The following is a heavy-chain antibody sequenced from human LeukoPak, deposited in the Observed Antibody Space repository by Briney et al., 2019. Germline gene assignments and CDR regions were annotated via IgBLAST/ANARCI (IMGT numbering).Heavy chain of an antibody. V-gene: IGHV3-23*01. D-gene: IGHD6-13*01. CDR1: GFTSSSYA. Sequence: TGGSLRLSCAASGFTSSSYAMSWVRQAPGKGLEWVSAISGSGGSTYYADSVKGRFTISRDNSKNTLYLQMNSLRAEDTAVYYCAKDFHSSSWYYFDYWGQGTLVTVSS. CDR3: AKDFHSSSWYYFDY. CDR2: ISGSGGST. J-gene: IGHJ4*02.